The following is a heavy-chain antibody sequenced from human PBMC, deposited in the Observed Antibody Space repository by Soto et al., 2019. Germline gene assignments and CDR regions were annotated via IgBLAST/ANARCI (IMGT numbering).Heavy chain of an antibody. CDR2: IAVGSGNT. D-gene: IGHD3-3*01. J-gene: IGHJ3*02. CDR1: GFTFTSSA. Sequence: SVKVSCTASGFTFTSSAVQWVRQARGQRLEWIGWIAVGSGNTNYAQKFQERVTITRDMSTSTAYMELSSLRSEDTAVYYCAAAPSDFRAFDIWGQGTMVTVSS. CDR3: AAAPSDFRAFDI. V-gene: IGHV1-58*01.